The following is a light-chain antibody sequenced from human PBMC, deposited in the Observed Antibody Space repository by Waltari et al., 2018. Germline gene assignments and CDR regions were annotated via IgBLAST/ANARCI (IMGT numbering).Light chain of an antibody. Sequence: QSVLTQPPSLSGAPGQRVTISCAGNSSNIGAGFDVHWYQQFPGSAPRLLISVKNNRPAGVPDRVSASKSGTSASLAVSGLQAQDEADYYCQSYDISLSAYVFGGGTKLTVL. J-gene: IGLJ3*02. CDR1: SSNIGAGFD. V-gene: IGLV1-40*01. CDR2: VKN. CDR3: QSYDISLSAYV.